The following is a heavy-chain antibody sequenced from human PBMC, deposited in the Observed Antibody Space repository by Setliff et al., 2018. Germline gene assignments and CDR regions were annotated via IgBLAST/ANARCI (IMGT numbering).Heavy chain of an antibody. D-gene: IGHD3-22*01. V-gene: IGHV1-8*01. Sequence: ASVKVSCKASGYTFTSYDINWVRQATGQGLEWMGWMNPTSGNTGYAQKFQGRVTMTRNTSISTAYMELSSLRSEDTAVYYCASSVVTGVYYYYMDVWGKGTTVTVSS. CDR1: GYTFTSYD. CDR3: ASSVVTGVYYYYMDV. J-gene: IGHJ6*03. CDR2: MNPTSGNT.